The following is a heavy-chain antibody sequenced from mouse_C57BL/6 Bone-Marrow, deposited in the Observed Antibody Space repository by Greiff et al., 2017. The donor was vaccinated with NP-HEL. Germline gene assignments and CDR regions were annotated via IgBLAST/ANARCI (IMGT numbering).Heavy chain of an antibody. CDR1: GYTFTDYY. J-gene: IGHJ4*01. Sequence: VQLQQSGAELVRPGASVKLSCKASGYTFTDYYINWVKQRPGQGLEWIARIYPGSGNTYYNEKFKGKATLTAEKSSSTAYMQLSSLTSEDSAVYFCARDYYYGMGYAMDYWGQGTSVTVSS. CDR3: ARDYYYGMGYAMDY. V-gene: IGHV1-76*01. D-gene: IGHD1-1*01. CDR2: IYPGSGNT.